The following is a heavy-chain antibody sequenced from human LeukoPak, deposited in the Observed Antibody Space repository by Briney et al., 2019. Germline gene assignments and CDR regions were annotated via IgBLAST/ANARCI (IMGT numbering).Heavy chain of an antibody. CDR2: IIPMFGIA. V-gene: IGHV1-69*01. J-gene: IGHJ4*02. D-gene: IGHD6-19*01. CDR3: ARDRPYTGGWRGFDY. Sequence: SVKVSCKASGGTFSRYAISWVRQAPGQGLEWMGAIIPMFGIANYAQKFQGRVTITADESTSTAYMELSSLRSEDTAVYYCARDRPYTGGWRGFDYWGQGTLVTVSS. CDR1: GGTFSRYA.